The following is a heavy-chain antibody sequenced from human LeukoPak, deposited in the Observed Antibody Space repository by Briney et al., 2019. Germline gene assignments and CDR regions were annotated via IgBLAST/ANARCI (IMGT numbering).Heavy chain of an antibody. V-gene: IGHV4-61*01. Sequence: PSETLSLTCTVSGGSISSSSYYWGWIRQPPGKGLEWIGYIYYSGSTNYNPSLKSRVTISVDTSKNQFSLKLSSVTAADTAVYYCARDLYYYDSSGYGYFDYWGQGTLVTVSS. CDR3: ARDLYYYDSSGYGYFDY. CDR2: IYYSGST. CDR1: GGSISSSSYY. J-gene: IGHJ4*02. D-gene: IGHD3-22*01.